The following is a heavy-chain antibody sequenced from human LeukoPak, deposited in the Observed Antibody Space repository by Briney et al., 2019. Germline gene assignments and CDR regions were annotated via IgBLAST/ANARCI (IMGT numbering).Heavy chain of an antibody. CDR1: GFIFSSNW. V-gene: IGHV3-74*01. Sequence: GGSLRLSCAASGFIFSSNWMHWVRQAPGKGLVWVSRINEDGSTTNHADSVKGRFTISRDNAKNTLYMQMNSLRAEDTAVSYCVRDLGGRSGHWGQGTLVTVSS. CDR2: INEDGSTT. CDR3: VRDLGGRSGH. J-gene: IGHJ4*02. D-gene: IGHD1-26*01.